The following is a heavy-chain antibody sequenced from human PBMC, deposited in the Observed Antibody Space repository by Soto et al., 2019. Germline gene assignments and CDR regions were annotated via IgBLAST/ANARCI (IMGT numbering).Heavy chain of an antibody. D-gene: IGHD2-2*01. CDR1: GFTFSTYA. CDR2: ISGSGAYT. Sequence: PGGSLRLSCAASGFTFSTYAMNWVRQPPGEGLEWVSSISGSGAYTYYADSVQGRFTISRDNSKNTLNLQMNSLRAEDTAVYYCARDRHPYSTKYYFDYWGQGTLVTV. V-gene: IGHV3-23*01. J-gene: IGHJ4*02. CDR3: ARDRHPYSTKYYFDY.